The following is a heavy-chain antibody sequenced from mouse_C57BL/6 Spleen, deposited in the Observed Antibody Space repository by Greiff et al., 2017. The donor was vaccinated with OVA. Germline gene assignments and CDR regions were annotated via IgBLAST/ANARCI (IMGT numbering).Heavy chain of an antibody. CDR2: ISSGGSYT. J-gene: IGHJ2*01. V-gene: IGHV5-6*01. Sequence: EVQLVESGGDLVKPGGSLKLSCAASGFTFSSYGMSWVRQTPDKRLEWVATISSGGSYTYYPDSVKGRFTISRDNAKNTLYLQRSSLKTEDTAMDYCARQKYDVDYWGQGTTLTVSS. CDR3: ARQKYDVDY. D-gene: IGHD2-3*01. CDR1: GFTFSSYG.